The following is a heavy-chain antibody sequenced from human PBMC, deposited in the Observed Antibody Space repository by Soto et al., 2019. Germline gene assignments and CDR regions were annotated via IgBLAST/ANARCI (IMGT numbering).Heavy chain of an antibody. D-gene: IGHD5-12*01. CDR2: IIPILGIA. Sequence: QVQLVQSGAEVKKPGSSVKVSCKASGGTFSSYTISWVRQAPGQGLEWMGRIIPILGIANYAQKFQGRVTITADKSTSTAYMELSSLRSEDTAVYYCARLRGYSGYDDAFDIWGQGTMVTVSS. V-gene: IGHV1-69*02. J-gene: IGHJ3*02. CDR1: GGTFSSYT. CDR3: ARLRGYSGYDDAFDI.